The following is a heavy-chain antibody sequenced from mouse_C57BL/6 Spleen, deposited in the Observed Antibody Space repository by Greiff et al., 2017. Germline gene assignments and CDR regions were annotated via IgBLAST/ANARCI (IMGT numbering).Heavy chain of an antibody. CDR2: IRNKANGYTT. CDR1: GFTFTDYY. V-gene: IGHV7-3*01. CDR3: AGGSNYYAMDY. D-gene: IGHD2-5*01. J-gene: IGHJ4*01. Sequence: EVKLMASGGGLVQPGGSLSLSCAASGFTFTDYYMSWVRQPPGKALEWLGFIRNKANGYTTEYSASVKGRFTISRDNSQSILYLQMNALRAEDSATYYCAGGSNYYAMDYWGQGTSVTVSS.